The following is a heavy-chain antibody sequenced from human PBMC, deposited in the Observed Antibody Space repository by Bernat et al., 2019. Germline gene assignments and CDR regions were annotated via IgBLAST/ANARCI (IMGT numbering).Heavy chain of an antibody. CDR1: GGSFSGYY. Sequence: QVQLQQWGAGLLKPSETLSLTCAVYGGSFSGYYWSLIRKPPGTGLEWIGEINHSGSTNYNPSLNSRVTISVDTSKNQISLKLSSVTAADTAVYCCARGVRNSGRPFDYWGQGTLVTVSS. D-gene: IGHD1-14*01. V-gene: IGHV4-34*01. CDR3: ARGVRNSGRPFDY. CDR2: INHSGST. J-gene: IGHJ4*02.